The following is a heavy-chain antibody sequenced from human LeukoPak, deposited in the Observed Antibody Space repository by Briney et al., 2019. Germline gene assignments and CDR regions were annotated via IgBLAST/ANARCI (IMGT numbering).Heavy chain of an antibody. D-gene: IGHD4-23*01. Sequence: SGGSLRLSCAASGFTFSSYAMSWVRQAPGKGLEWVSAISGSGGSTYYADSVKGRFTISRDNSKNTLYLQMNSLRAEDTAVYYCAKDLRYGGNPFDYRGQGTLVTVSS. V-gene: IGHV3-23*01. CDR1: GFTFSSYA. J-gene: IGHJ4*02. CDR3: AKDLRYGGNPFDY. CDR2: ISGSGGST.